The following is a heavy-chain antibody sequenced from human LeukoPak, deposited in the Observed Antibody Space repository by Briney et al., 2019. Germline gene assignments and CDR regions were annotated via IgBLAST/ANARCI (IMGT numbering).Heavy chain of an antibody. J-gene: IGHJ5*02. Sequence: ASVKVSCKASGYTFTGYYMHWVRQAPGQGLEWMGWINPNSGGTNYAQKFQGRVTMTRDTSISTAYMELSRLRSDDTAVYYCARDGAMRYYNWFDPWGQGTLVTVSS. V-gene: IGHV1-2*02. D-gene: IGHD3-16*01. CDR2: INPNSGGT. CDR1: GYTFTGYY. CDR3: ARDGAMRYYNWFDP.